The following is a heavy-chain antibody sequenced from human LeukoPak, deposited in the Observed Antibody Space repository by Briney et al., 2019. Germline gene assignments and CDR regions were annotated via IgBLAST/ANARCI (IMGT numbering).Heavy chain of an antibody. V-gene: IGHV3-30-3*01. J-gene: IGHJ3*01. Sequence: GRSLRLSCAASGFMFSNYVVHWVRQAPGKGLEWVTLISSDGGNEYYADSVKGRFTVSRDNSENTLYLQMNSLGTKDTAVYYCARGIWETNSVAFDLWGQGTMVTVS. D-gene: IGHD3-16*01. CDR1: GFMFSNYV. CDR2: ISSDGGNE. CDR3: ARGIWETNSVAFDL.